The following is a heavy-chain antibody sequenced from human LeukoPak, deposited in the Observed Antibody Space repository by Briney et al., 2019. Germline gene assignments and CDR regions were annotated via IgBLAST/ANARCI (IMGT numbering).Heavy chain of an antibody. D-gene: IGHD6-13*01. J-gene: IGHJ4*02. CDR3: ARRKAAAGTYYFDY. CDR1: GYTFTSYG. CDR2: ISAYNGNT. Sequence: GASVKVSCKASGYTFTSYGISWVRQAPGQGLEWMGWISAYNGNTDYAQKLQARVTMTTDTSTSTAYMEVRSLRSDDTAVYYCARRKAAAGTYYFDYWGQGTLVTVSS. V-gene: IGHV1-18*01.